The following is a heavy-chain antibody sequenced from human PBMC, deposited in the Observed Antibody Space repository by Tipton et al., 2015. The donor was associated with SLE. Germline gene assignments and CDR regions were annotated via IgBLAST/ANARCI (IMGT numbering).Heavy chain of an antibody. Sequence: TLSLTCTVSGGYISSYYWSWIRQPPGKGMEWIGYIYYSGSTNYNPSLKSRVTISVDTSKNQFSLKLSSVTAADTAVYYCARQYYYDSSGYGGVDAFDIWGQGTMVTVSS. CDR2: IYYSGST. D-gene: IGHD3-22*01. CDR1: GGYISSYY. J-gene: IGHJ3*02. V-gene: IGHV4-59*08. CDR3: ARQYYYDSSGYGGVDAFDI.